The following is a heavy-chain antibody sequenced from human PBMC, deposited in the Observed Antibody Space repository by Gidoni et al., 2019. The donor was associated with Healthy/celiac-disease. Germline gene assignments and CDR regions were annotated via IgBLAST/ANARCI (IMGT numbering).Heavy chain of an antibody. CDR3: AKAFVDSITGTTQWWDY. Sequence: EVQLVESEGGLVQPGWSLRLSCAASGFTFSSYAMSWFRQAPGKGLEWVSAISGSGGSTYYADSVKGRFTISRDNSKNTLYLQMNSLRAEDTAVYYCAKAFVDSITGTTQWWDYWGQGTLVTVSS. CDR2: ISGSGGST. V-gene: IGHV3-23*04. D-gene: IGHD1-20*01. J-gene: IGHJ4*02. CDR1: GFTFSSYA.